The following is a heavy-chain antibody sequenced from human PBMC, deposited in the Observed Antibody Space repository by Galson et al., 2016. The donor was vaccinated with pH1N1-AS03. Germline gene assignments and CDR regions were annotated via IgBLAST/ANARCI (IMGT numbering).Heavy chain of an antibody. CDR1: NGSMSNFY. Sequence: SETLSLTCTVSNGSMSNFYWSWIRQPPGKGLEWIGYIYSRGTTNYNPSLKGRVTISVHTSINQFSLKLSSVTAADAAVYYCAGRNGRVVVPPSYYYGMDVWGQGTSVTVSS. CDR2: IYSRGTT. D-gene: IGHD2-2*01. V-gene: IGHV4-59*08. J-gene: IGHJ6*02. CDR3: AGRNGRVVVPPSYYYGMDV.